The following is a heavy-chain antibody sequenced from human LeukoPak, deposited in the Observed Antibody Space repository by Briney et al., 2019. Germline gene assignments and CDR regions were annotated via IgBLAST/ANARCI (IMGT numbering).Heavy chain of an antibody. J-gene: IGHJ4*02. CDR2: ISSSGTTI. CDR1: RFPFSSSS. V-gene: IGHV3-48*04. CDR3: AGNRILTGYYLFDY. D-gene: IGHD3-9*01. Sequence: GGSLRLSCAASRFPFSSSSMNWVRQAPGKGLEWVSYISSSGTTIYYADSVKGRFTISRDNAKNSLYLQMNSLRAEDTAVYYCAGNRILTGYYLFDYWGQGTLVTVSS.